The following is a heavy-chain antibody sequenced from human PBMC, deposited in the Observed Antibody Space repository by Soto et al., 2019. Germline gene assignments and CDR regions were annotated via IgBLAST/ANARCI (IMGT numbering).Heavy chain of an antibody. Sequence: QVQLVESGGGVVQPGRSLRVSCSASGFTFSNFVMHWVRQGPGKGLEWVAVISYDGSQKHYADSVKGRFTISRDNSNKTLFLHMNSLRAEDTAVYYCAAMHYNFWSGSVDYWGQGIHVTVSS. CDR3: AAMHYNFWSGSVDY. D-gene: IGHD3-3*01. J-gene: IGHJ4*02. CDR2: ISYDGSQK. CDR1: GFTFSNFV. V-gene: IGHV3-30-3*01.